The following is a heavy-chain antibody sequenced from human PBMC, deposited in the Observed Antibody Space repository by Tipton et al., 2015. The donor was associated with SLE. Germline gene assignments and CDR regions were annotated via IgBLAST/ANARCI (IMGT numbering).Heavy chain of an antibody. Sequence: SLRLSCAASGFKISDYWMYWVRQAPGKGLVWVSRLNSDESSTGYADFVKGRFTISRDNDKNTAYLQMNNLRAEDTAVYYCAREIPATGGDALDIWGQGTMVTVSS. J-gene: IGHJ3*02. CDR1: GFKISDYW. D-gene: IGHD6-13*01. V-gene: IGHV3-74*01. CDR2: LNSDESST. CDR3: AREIPATGGDALDI.